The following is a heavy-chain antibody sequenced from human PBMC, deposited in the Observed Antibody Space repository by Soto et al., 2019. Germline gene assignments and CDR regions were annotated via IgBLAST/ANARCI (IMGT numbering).Heavy chain of an antibody. CDR2: IKQDGNER. V-gene: IGHV3-7*05. CDR3: ARVKSLAGEY. J-gene: IGHJ4*02. CDR1: GFTFSSYW. D-gene: IGHD2-15*01. Sequence: EVQLVESGGGLVQPGGSLRLSCAAAGFTFSSYWMSWVRQVPGKGLEWVANIKQDGNERYYVESVKGRFTISSDNAKNSLYLQMNSLTAEDTAVYYCARVKSLAGEYWGQGTLVTVSS.